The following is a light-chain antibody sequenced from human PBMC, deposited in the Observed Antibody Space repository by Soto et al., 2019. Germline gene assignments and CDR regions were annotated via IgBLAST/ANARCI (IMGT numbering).Light chain of an antibody. CDR2: EVR. V-gene: IGLV2-14*01. CDR3: NSYTSRYTFV. Sequence: QSVLTQPASVSGSRGQSITISCTGTNSDIGRYDYASWYQQHPGTAPKLIIFEVRHRPPGISSRFSGSKSGTTASLTISGLRPEDEADYYCNSYTSRYTFVIGPGTKVTV. CDR1: NSDIGRYDY. J-gene: IGLJ1*01.